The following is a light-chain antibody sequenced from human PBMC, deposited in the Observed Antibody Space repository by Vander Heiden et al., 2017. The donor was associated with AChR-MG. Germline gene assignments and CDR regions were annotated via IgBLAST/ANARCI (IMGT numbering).Light chain of an antibody. V-gene: IGLV1-40*01. CDR3: QSYDSSLSGRV. J-gene: IGLJ3*02. CDR1: YSNIGAGYD. Sequence: QSVLTQPPSVSGAPAQRVTISCTGSYSNIGAGYDVHWYQQVPGTAPKLLIYHITYRPSGVPDRFSASRSGTSASSASLAITGLQADDEADYDCQSYDSSLSGRVFGGGTKLTGL. CDR2: HIT.